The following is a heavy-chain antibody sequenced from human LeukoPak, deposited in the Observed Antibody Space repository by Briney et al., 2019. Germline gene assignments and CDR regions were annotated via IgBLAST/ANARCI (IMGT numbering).Heavy chain of an antibody. CDR3: AKTGYYYDSSRYLAY. D-gene: IGHD3-22*01. J-gene: IGHJ4*02. CDR2: TSYDGRNK. V-gene: IGHV3-30*18. CDR1: GFTFSSYS. Sequence: GGSLRLSCAASGFTFSSYSMNWVRQAPGKGLEWVAFTSYDGRNKYYADSVKGRFTISRDNSKNTLFLQMNSLRAEDTAVYYCAKTGYYYDSSRYLAYWGQGTLVTVSS.